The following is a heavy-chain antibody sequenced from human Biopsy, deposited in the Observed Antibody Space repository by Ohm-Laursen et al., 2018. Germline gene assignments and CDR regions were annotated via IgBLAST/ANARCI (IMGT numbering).Heavy chain of an antibody. CDR3: AREPFGQQLGPFDY. CDR2: VNPNSGNT. J-gene: IGHJ4*02. D-gene: IGHD6-13*01. V-gene: IGHV1-8*01. CDR1: GYTFTNYD. Sequence: ASVKVSCKASGYTFTNYDINWVRQAPGQGPEWMGWVNPNSGNTGYAQKFQGRVAMTRSTSISTAYMELSSLTSEDTVVYYCAREPFGQQLGPFDYWGQGALVIVSS.